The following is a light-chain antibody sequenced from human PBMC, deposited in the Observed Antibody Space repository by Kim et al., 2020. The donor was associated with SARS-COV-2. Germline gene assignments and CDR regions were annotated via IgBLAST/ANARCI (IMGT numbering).Light chain of an antibody. CDR3: AAWDASLNGWV. V-gene: IGLV1-44*01. J-gene: IGLJ3*02. CDR1: NSNIGTNT. Sequence: GQRGTISGSGGNSNIGTNTVNWYQQFPGTAPKLLIYANNHRPSGVPDRFSGSKSDTSASLAISGLQSEDEADYFCAAWDASLNGWVFGGGTKVTVL. CDR2: ANN.